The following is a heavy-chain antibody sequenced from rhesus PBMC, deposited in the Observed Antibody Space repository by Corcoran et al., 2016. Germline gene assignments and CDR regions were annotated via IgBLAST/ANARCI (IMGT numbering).Heavy chain of an antibody. CDR2: ISGSREST. CDR1: GGSISSNY. V-gene: IGHV4-173*01. Sequence: QLQLQESGPGLVKPSETLSLTCAVSGGSISSNYWSWIRQPPGKGLEWIGRISGSRESTDYNPSLKTRITISAETSQNQFSLKLSSVTAADTAVYYCARLSIAAAVDGLDSWGQGVVVTISS. CDR3: ARLSIAAAVDGLDS. D-gene: IGHD6-31*01. J-gene: IGHJ6*01.